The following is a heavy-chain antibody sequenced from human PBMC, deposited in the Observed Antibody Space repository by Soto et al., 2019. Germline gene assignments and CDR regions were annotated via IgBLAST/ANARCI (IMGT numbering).Heavy chain of an antibody. CDR3: ARGGKHCGWLDY. V-gene: IGHV3-21*01. CDR2: ISSSSSYI. D-gene: IGHD6-19*01. Sequence: EVQLVESGGGLVKPGGSLRLSCAASGFTFSSYSINWVRQAPGKELEWVSSISSSSSYIYYADSVKGRLTISRDNDKNSLNLQMNSLRAEDTAVYYCARGGKHCGWLDYCGQGTLVPVSS. CDR1: GFTFSSYS. J-gene: IGHJ4*02.